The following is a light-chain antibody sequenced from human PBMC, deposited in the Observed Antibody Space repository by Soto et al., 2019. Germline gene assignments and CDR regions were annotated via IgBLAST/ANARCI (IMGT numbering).Light chain of an antibody. J-gene: IGKJ1*01. CDR3: QHYNSFSWT. CDR2: DAS. Sequence: DIQMTQSPSTLSASVGDRVTITCRASQSITIWLAWYQQKPGKAPKLLIFDASNLESGVPSRFSGSGSGTEFTLTISSLQTDDFATYYCQHYNSFSWTFGQGTKVDIK. V-gene: IGKV1-5*01. CDR1: QSITIW.